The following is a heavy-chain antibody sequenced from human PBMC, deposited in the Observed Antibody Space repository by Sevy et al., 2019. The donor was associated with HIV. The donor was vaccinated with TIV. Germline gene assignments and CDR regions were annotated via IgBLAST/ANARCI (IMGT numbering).Heavy chain of an antibody. V-gene: IGHV3-23*01. J-gene: IGHJ4*02. Sequence: GGSLRLSCAASGFTFSTYAMTWVRQAPGKGLEWVSVISASAGSTYYSDSVKGRFTISRDNSKNTLYLQMNSLRAGDTAVYYCAKDRVSGTYYTGDFDYWGQGTLVTVSS. CDR2: ISASAGST. CDR1: GFTFSTYA. CDR3: AKDRVSGTYYTGDFDY. D-gene: IGHD3-10*01.